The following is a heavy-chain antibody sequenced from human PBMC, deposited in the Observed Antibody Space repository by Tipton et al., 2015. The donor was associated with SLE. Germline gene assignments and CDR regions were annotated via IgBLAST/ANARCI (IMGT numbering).Heavy chain of an antibody. D-gene: IGHD3-3*01. CDR3: AREREWGPPPFGVHKNWFDP. J-gene: IGHJ5*02. Sequence: QLVQSGAEVKKPGASVKVSCKASGYTFTSYYIHWVRQAPGQGLEWMGILNTSGGSTSYAQKFQGRVTMTRDTSTSTVYMELSSLRSEDTAVYYCAREREWGPPPFGVHKNWFDPWGQGTLVTVSS. V-gene: IGHV1-46*01. CDR2: LNTSGGST. CDR1: GYTFTSYY.